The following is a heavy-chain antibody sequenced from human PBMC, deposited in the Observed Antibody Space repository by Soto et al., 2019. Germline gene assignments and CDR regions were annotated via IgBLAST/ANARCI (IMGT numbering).Heavy chain of an antibody. D-gene: IGHD2-2*01. CDR3: AKRSPYSTGWYSPIFDY. CDR1: GFSFSDYA. V-gene: IGHV3-23*01. Sequence: GGSLRLSCVASGFSFSDYAMTWVRQAPGKGLEWVSVISESGGSTHYADSVRGRFTISRDDSENTLYLRMNSLRDDDTAVYFCAKRSPYSTGWYSPIFDYWGQGSLVTVSS. J-gene: IGHJ4*02. CDR2: ISESGGST.